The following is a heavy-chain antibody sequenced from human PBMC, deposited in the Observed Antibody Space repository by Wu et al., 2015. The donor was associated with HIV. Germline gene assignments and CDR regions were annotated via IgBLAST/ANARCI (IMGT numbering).Heavy chain of an antibody. CDR2: INPRGGGV. Sequence: QVRLVQSGAEVRKPGASVKISCKAFGYIFTSYDINWVRQATGQGLEWMGWINPRGGGVNYARRFLGKRYTMTRDGVKWHGRTLVTSSVVTSDDTAKYYCVRGKVVLWWTEILQWG. CDR1: GYIFTSYD. J-gene: IGHJ1*01. CDR3: VRGKVVLWWTEILQ. V-gene: IGHV1-2*02. D-gene: IGHD2-21*01.